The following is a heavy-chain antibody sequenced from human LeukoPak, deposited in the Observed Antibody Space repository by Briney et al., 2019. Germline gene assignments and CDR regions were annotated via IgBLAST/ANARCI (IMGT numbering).Heavy chain of an antibody. Sequence: GGSLRLSCAASGFTFSSYWMHWVRQAPGKGLVWVSRINSDGSTTSYADSVKGRFTISRDNAKNTVFLEMNSLRVEDTAVYYCARDGHGTVPLDSWGQGTLVSVSS. CDR3: ARDGHGTVPLDS. CDR2: INSDGSTT. D-gene: IGHD1-1*01. J-gene: IGHJ4*02. V-gene: IGHV3-74*01. CDR1: GFTFSSYW.